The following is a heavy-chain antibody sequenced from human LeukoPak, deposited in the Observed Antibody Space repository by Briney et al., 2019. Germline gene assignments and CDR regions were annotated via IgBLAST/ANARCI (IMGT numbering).Heavy chain of an antibody. CDR3: AXXXXXGWXGXXY. CDR2: ISSSSSYI. CDR1: GFTFSSYS. Sequence: GGSLRLSCAASGFTFSSYSMNWVRQAPGNGLEWVSSISSSSSYIYYADSVKGRFTISRDNAKNSLYLQMNSLRAQDTAVYYCAXXXXXGWXGXXYXGXGXLVTVSS. V-gene: IGHV3-21*01. D-gene: IGHD6-19*01. J-gene: IGHJ4*01.